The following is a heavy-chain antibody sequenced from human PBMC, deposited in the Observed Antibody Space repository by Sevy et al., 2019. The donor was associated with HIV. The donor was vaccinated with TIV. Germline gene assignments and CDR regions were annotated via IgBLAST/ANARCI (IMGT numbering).Heavy chain of an antibody. D-gene: IGHD3-3*01. CDR3: ARGEVNYDSLIPIRTEGGYYYGMDV. CDR2: ISSSSNYI. Sequence: GGSLRLSCAASGFTFSSYSMNWVRQAPGKGLEWVSSISSSSNYIYYADSVKGRFTISRDNPKKSLYLQMNGLRAEDTAVYYCARGEVNYDSLIPIRTEGGYYYGMDVWGQGTTVTVSS. CDR1: GFTFSSYS. V-gene: IGHV3-21*01. J-gene: IGHJ6*02.